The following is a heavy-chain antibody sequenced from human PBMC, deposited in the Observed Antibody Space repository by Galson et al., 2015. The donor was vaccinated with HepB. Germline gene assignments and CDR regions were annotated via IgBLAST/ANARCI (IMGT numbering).Heavy chain of an antibody. CDR2: INPNSGGT. Sequence: SVKVSCKASGYSFSNYGISWVRQAPGQGLEWMGWINPNSGGTNYAQKFQGRVTVTRDTSISTAYMELSSLRSDDTAVYFCAVISGGNWYFDLWGRGTLVTASS. CDR1: GYSFSNYG. D-gene: IGHD7-27*01. J-gene: IGHJ2*01. CDR3: AVISGGNWYFDL. V-gene: IGHV1-2*02.